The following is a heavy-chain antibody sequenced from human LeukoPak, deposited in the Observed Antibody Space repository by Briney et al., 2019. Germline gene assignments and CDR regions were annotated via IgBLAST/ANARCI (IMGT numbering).Heavy chain of an antibody. CDR3: AKDTGDGSGSYYHFDL. J-gene: IGHJ2*01. D-gene: IGHD3-10*01. CDR2: MSWNSGSI. V-gene: IGHV3-9*01. Sequence: GGSLRLSCAASGLKFEDYAMHWVRQVPGKGLEWVSGMSWNSGSIGYAESVRGRFTISRDNAKNSLYLEMNSLRTDDTALYYCAKDTGDGSGSYYHFDLWGRGTLVTVSS. CDR1: GLKFEDYA.